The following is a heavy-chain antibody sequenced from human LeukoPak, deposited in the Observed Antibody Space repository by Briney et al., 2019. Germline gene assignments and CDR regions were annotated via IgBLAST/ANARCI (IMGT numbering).Heavy chain of an antibody. D-gene: IGHD3-10*01. Sequence: ASVKVSCTASGYTFTSYGISWVRQAPGQGLEWMGWISAYNGNTNYAQKLQGRVTMTTDTSTSTAYMELRGLRSDDTAVYYCARRGSGSYYNGIYYYYGMDVWGQGTTVTVSS. CDR3: ARRGSGSYYNGIYYYYGMDV. CDR1: GYTFTSYG. J-gene: IGHJ6*02. V-gene: IGHV1-18*01. CDR2: ISAYNGNT.